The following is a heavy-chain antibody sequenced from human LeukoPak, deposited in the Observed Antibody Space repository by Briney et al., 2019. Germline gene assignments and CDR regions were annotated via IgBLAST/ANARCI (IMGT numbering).Heavy chain of an antibody. CDR3: ARGSDILTGYSTYYFDY. V-gene: IGHV4-34*01. D-gene: IGHD3-9*01. Sequence: SETLSLTCAVYGGSFSGYYWSWIRQPPGKGLEWIGEINHSGSTNYNPSLKSRVTISVDTSKDQFSLKLSSVTAADTAVYYCARGSDILTGYSTYYFDYWGQGTRVTVSS. J-gene: IGHJ4*02. CDR1: GGSFSGYY. CDR2: INHSGST.